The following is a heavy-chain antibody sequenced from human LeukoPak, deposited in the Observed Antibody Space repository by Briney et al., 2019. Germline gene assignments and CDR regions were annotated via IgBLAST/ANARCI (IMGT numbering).Heavy chain of an antibody. CDR1: GGSFSGYY. D-gene: IGHD3-9*01. CDR3: ARDSAYYDILTGYYRGYFDY. V-gene: IGHV4-34*01. Sequence: SETLSLTCAVYGGSFSGYYWSWIRQPPGKGLEWIGEINHSGSTNYNPSLKSRVTISVDTSKNQFSLKLSSVTAADTAVYYCARDSAYYDILTGYYRGYFDYWGQGTLVTVSS. J-gene: IGHJ4*02. CDR2: INHSGST.